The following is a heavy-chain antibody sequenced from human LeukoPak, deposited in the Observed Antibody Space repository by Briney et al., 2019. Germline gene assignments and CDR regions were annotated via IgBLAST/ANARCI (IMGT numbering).Heavy chain of an antibody. V-gene: IGHV4-59*12. CDR1: GRTISAYY. Sequence: PSETLSLTCTVSGRTISAYYWSWLRQPPGKGLEWIGYIFYTGSTNYNPSLKSRVTISLDTSKNQFSLHLSSVTAADTDVYYCASGPDCSSTTCYNCGFDYWGQGTLVTVSS. J-gene: IGHJ4*02. CDR2: IFYTGST. CDR3: ASGPDCSSTTCYNCGFDY. D-gene: IGHD2-2*02.